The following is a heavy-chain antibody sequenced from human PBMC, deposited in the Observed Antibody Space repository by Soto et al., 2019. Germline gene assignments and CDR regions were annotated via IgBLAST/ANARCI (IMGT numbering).Heavy chain of an antibody. V-gene: IGHV4-59*01. Sequence: SETLSLTCTVSGGSISSYYWSWIRQPPGKGLEWIGYIYYSGSTNYNPSLKSRVTISVDTSKNQFSLKLSSVTAADTAVYYCARGPTVTDYWGQGTLVTVSS. J-gene: IGHJ4*02. CDR2: IYYSGST. CDR1: GGSISSYY. D-gene: IGHD4-17*01. CDR3: ARGPTVTDY.